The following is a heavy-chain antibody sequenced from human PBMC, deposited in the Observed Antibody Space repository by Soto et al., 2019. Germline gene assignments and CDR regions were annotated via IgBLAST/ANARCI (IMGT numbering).Heavy chain of an antibody. CDR1: GGSISSGDYY. CDR2: IYYSGNT. J-gene: IGHJ5*02. Sequence: PSETLSLTCTVSGGSISSGDYYWSWIRQPPGKGLEWIGYIYYSGNTYYSPSLKSRVTISVDTSKNQFSLKLSSVTAADTAVYYCARERPDGTRLDPWGQGTLVTV. CDR3: ARERPDGTRLDP. D-gene: IGHD2-2*01. V-gene: IGHV4-30-4*01.